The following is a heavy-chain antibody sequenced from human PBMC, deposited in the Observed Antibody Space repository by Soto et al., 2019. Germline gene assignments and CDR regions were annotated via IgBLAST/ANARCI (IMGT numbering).Heavy chain of an antibody. CDR1: GGAISSGDAW. Sequence: SETLSLTCTVSGGAISSGDAWWSWIRQSPGRGLEWTGYIDYSGSTYYNPSLASRVTISVDTSKNQFSLKLNSVTAADTAVYYCAREGAASYSYYYGTDVWGQGTTVTVSS. V-gene: IGHV4-30-4*01. D-gene: IGHD3-16*01. CDR2: IDYSGST. J-gene: IGHJ6*02. CDR3: AREGAASYSYYYGTDV.